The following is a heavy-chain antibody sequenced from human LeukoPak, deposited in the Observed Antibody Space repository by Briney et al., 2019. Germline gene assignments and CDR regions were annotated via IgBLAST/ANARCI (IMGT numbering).Heavy chain of an antibody. V-gene: IGHV5-51*01. CDR1: GYTFSSHW. Sequence: GESLKISCKGSGYTFSSHWIGWVRQMPGKGLEWMGIIYPDDSDTRYSPSFQGRVTISADKSISTAYLQWSSLKASDTAMYYCARLAYCSNDVCYSNYYYSMDVWGKGTTVTVSS. J-gene: IGHJ6*03. D-gene: IGHD2-8*01. CDR2: IYPDDSDT. CDR3: ARLAYCSNDVCYSNYYYSMDV.